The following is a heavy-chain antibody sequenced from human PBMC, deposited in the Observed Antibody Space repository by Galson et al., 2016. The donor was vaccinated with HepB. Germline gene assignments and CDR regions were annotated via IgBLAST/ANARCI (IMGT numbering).Heavy chain of an antibody. V-gene: IGHV3-23*01. CDR3: ARPEYSSGWDYWYFDL. CDR1: GFSFSNSG. J-gene: IGHJ2*01. CDR2: ITRSGDAT. Sequence: SLRLSCAASGFSFSNSGMSWVRQAPGRGLEWVSGITRSGDATHYADFAKGRFTISRDNSKNTLYLYMNSLRAEDTAVYYCARPEYSSGWDYWYFDLWGRGTLVTVSS. D-gene: IGHD6-19*01.